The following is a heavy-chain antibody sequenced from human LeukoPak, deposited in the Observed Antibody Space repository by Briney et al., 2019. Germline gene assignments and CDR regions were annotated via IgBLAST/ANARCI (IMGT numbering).Heavy chain of an antibody. Sequence: SETLSLTCTVSGGSISSYYWSWIRQPPGKGLEWIGYIYYSGSTNYNPSLKSRVTISVDTSKNQFSLKLSSVTAADTAVYYCARGSSSWYGCYYYYGMDVWGQGTTVTVSS. D-gene: IGHD6-13*01. CDR2: IYYSGST. CDR1: GGSISSYY. V-gene: IGHV4-59*01. J-gene: IGHJ6*02. CDR3: ARGSSSWYGCYYYYGMDV.